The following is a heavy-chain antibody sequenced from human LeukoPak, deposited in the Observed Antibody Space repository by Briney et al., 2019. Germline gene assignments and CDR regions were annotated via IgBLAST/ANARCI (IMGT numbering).Heavy chain of an antibody. Sequence: SQTPSLTCTVSGGSISSGGYYWSWIRQHPGKGLEWIGYIYYSGSTYYNPSLKSRVTISVDTSKNQFSLKLSSVTAADTAVYYCARGIGSSAYGYYFDYWGQGTLVTVSS. CDR3: ARGIGSSAYGYYFDY. CDR2: IYYSGST. J-gene: IGHJ4*02. CDR1: GGSISSGGYY. V-gene: IGHV4-31*03. D-gene: IGHD5-12*01.